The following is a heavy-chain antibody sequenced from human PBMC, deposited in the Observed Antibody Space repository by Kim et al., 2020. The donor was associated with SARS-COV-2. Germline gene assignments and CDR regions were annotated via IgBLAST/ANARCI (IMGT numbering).Heavy chain of an antibody. D-gene: IGHD3-22*01. CDR1: GYTFTSYA. Sequence: ASVKVSCKASGYTFTSYAMNWVRQAPGQGLEWMGWINTNTGNPTYAQGFTGRFVFSLDTSVSTAYLQISSLKAEDTAVYYCAREAEYYYDSSGYYGYGMDVWGQGTTVTVSS. CDR3: AREAEYYYDSSGYYGYGMDV. CDR2: INTNTGNP. V-gene: IGHV7-4-1*02. J-gene: IGHJ6*02.